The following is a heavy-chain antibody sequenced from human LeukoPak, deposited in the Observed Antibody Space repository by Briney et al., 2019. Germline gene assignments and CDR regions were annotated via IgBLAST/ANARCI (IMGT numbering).Heavy chain of an antibody. Sequence: PSETLSLTCTVSGGSISSGGYYWSWIRQHPGKGLEWIGYIYYSGSTYYNPSLKSRVTISVDTSKNQFSLKLSSVTAADTAVYYCARTDSSGYLNYFDYGAKGTLVTVSS. D-gene: IGHD3-22*01. V-gene: IGHV4-31*03. J-gene: IGHJ4*02. CDR1: GGSISSGGYY. CDR3: ARTDSSGYLNYFDY. CDR2: IYYSGST.